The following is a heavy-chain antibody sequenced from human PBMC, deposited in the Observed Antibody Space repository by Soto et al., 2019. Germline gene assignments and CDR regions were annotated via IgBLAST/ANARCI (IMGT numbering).Heavy chain of an antibody. J-gene: IGHJ4*02. V-gene: IGHV3-21*01. D-gene: IGHD4-4*01. CDR3: ERASPGDNSVVEY. CDR1: GFTLSRHN. Sequence: GGSLRLSCAPSGFTLSRHNMNCVRQAPEKGLEWVSSISSGGSYIYYADSVKGRFTISRDTAKNSLYLQMNSLRAEDTAVNHCERASPGDNSVVEYWGQGTLVTVSP. CDR2: ISSGGSYI.